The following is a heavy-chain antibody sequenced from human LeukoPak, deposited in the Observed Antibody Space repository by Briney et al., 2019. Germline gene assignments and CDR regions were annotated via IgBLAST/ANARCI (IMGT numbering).Heavy chain of an antibody. CDR1: GYTFTGYY. J-gene: IGHJ4*02. Sequence: ASVKVSCKASGYTFTGYYMHWVRQAPGQGLEWMGWINPNSGGTNYAQKFQGRVTMTRDTSISTAYMELSRLRSDGTAVYYCARDILDIVVVPAARWVDYWGQGTLVTVSS. CDR2: INPNSGGT. CDR3: ARDILDIVVVPAARWVDY. V-gene: IGHV1-2*02. D-gene: IGHD2-2*03.